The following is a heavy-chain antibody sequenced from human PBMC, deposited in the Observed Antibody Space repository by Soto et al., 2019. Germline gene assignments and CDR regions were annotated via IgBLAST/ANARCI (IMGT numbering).Heavy chain of an antibody. CDR3: ARQGFGGLHGLVDV. CDR1: GGTISSYY. CDR2: VHHSWGS. Sequence: PLETMSLTCTVSGGTISSYYWSWIRQPPGKGLEWIGYVHHSWGSNYNPSLKSRVAISLDTSKSQFSLKLTSVTAADTAVYYCARQGFGGLHGLVDVWGQGTTVTVS. D-gene: IGHD3-10*01. J-gene: IGHJ6*02. V-gene: IGHV4-59*08.